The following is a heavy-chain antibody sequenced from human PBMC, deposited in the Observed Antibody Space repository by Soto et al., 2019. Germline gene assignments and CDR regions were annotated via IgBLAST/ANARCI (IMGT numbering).Heavy chain of an antibody. Sequence: GASVKVSCKASGYTFTSYGISWVRQAPGQGLEWMGWISAYNGNTNYAQKLQGRVTMTTDTSTSTAYMELRSLRSDDTAVYYCARSDYDILTGYYNRPDYWGQGTLVTVSS. J-gene: IGHJ4*02. V-gene: IGHV1-18*01. CDR3: ARSDYDILTGYYNRPDY. D-gene: IGHD3-9*01. CDR2: ISAYNGNT. CDR1: GYTFTSYG.